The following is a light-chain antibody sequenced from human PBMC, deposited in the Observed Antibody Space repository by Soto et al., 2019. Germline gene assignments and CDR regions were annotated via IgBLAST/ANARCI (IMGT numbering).Light chain of an antibody. CDR3: QQFNDWPPA. J-gene: IGKJ1*01. CDR2: GPS. Sequence: EIVMTQSPATLSVSPGRRATLSCRASQSISDTLAWYQQKPGQAPRLLIYGPSTRATGIPARFSGSGSGTEFTLTISSLESEDFAVYYCQQFNDWPPAFGQGTKVDIK. V-gene: IGKV3-15*01. CDR1: QSISDT.